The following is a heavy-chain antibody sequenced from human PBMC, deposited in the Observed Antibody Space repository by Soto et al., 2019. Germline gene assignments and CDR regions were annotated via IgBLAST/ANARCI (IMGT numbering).Heavy chain of an antibody. Sequence: GGSLILSCSASGFTFSSYLMSWVRQAPGKGLEWVANIKQDGSEKYYVDSVKGRFTISRDNAKNSLYLQMNSLRAEDTAVYYCARLSRYDTPRGYYYGMDVWGQGTTVTVSS. J-gene: IGHJ6*02. CDR1: GFTFSSYL. D-gene: IGHD3-9*01. CDR2: IKQDGSEK. V-gene: IGHV3-7*01. CDR3: ARLSRYDTPRGYYYGMDV.